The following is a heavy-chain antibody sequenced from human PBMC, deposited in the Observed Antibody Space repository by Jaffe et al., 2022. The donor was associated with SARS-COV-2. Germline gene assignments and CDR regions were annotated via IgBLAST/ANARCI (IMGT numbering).Heavy chain of an antibody. D-gene: IGHD3-10*01. CDR2: IYYSGST. Sequence: QVQLQESGPGLVKPSETLSLTCTVSGGSVSSGSYYWSWIRQPPGKGLEWIGYIYYSGSTNYNPSLKSRVTISVDTSKNQFSLKLSSVTAADTAVYYCAREVPFILLWFGESTGWFDPWGQGTLVTVSS. CDR1: GGSVSSGSYY. CDR3: AREVPFILLWFGESTGWFDP. J-gene: IGHJ5*02. V-gene: IGHV4-61*01.